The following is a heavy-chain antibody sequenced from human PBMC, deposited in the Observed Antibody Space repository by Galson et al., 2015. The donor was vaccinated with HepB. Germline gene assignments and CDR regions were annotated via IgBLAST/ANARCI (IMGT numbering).Heavy chain of an antibody. CDR2: IYSGGST. CDR3: ASSKQQLVPSYYYGMDV. D-gene: IGHD6-13*01. Sequence: SLRLSCAASGFTVSSNYMSWVRQAPGKGLEWVSVIYSGGSTYYADSVKGRFTISRDNSKNTLYLQMNSLRAEDTAVYYCASSKQQLVPSYYYGMDVWGQGTTVTVSS. V-gene: IGHV3-53*01. CDR1: GFTVSSNY. J-gene: IGHJ6*02.